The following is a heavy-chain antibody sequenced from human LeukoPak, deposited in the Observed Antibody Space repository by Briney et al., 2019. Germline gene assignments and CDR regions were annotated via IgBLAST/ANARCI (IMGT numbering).Heavy chain of an antibody. V-gene: IGHV1-2*02. CDR2: INPNSGGT. Sequence: ASVKVSCKASGYTFTGYYMHWVRQAPGQGLEWMGWINPNSGGTNYAQKFQGRVTMTRDTSISTAYMELSRLGSDDTAVYYCARDGYNWNDAGFGYDYWGQGTLVTVSS. CDR3: ARDGYNWNDAGFGYDY. D-gene: IGHD1-1*01. CDR1: GYTFTGYY. J-gene: IGHJ4*02.